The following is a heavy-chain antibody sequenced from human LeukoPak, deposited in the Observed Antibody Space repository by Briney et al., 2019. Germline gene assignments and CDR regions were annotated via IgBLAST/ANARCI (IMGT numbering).Heavy chain of an antibody. CDR3: ARQGDYYGSGDHFDY. D-gene: IGHD3-10*01. CDR2: IYTSGST. Sequence: SETLSLTCTVSGGSISSYYWSWIRQPPGKGLEWIGYIYTSGSTNYNPSLKSRVTISVDTSKNQFSLKLSSVTAADTAVYYCARQGDYYGSGDHFDYWGQGTLDTVSS. J-gene: IGHJ4*02. CDR1: GGSISSYY. V-gene: IGHV4-4*09.